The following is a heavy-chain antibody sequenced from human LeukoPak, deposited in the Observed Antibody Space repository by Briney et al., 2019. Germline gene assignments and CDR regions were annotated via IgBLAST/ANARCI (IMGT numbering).Heavy chain of an antibody. D-gene: IGHD6-19*01. Sequence: GRSLRLSCAASRFTFSSYGMHWVRQAPGKGLEWVAVISYDGSNKYYADSVKGRFTISRDNSKNTLYLQMNSLRAEDTAVYYCAKLVGYSSGWHDYWGQGTLVTVSS. CDR3: AKLVGYSSGWHDY. CDR2: ISYDGSNK. V-gene: IGHV3-30*18. CDR1: RFTFSSYG. J-gene: IGHJ4*02.